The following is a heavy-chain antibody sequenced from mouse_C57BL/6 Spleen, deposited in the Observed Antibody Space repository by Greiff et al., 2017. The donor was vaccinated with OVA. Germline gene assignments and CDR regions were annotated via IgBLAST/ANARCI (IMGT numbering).Heavy chain of an antibody. Sequence: VQLQESGPGLVKPSQSLSLTCSVTGYSITSGYYWNWIRQFPGNKLEWMGYISYDGSNNYNPSLKNRISITRDTSKNQFFLKLNSVTTEDTATYDCAREGERDWYFDVWGTGTTVTVSS. J-gene: IGHJ1*03. CDR1: GYSITSGYY. V-gene: IGHV3-6*01. CDR2: ISYDGSN. CDR3: AREGERDWYFDV.